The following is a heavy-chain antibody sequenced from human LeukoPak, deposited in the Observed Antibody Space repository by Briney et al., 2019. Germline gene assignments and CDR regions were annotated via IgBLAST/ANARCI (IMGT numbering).Heavy chain of an antibody. CDR1: GGSISSGGYF. Sequence: SQTLSLTCSVSGGSISSGGYFWSWIRQPPGEGLELIGYIYYSGSTYYNPSLRSRVTISVDTSKNQFSLKLSSMTAADTAVYYCARRYYDNSGYRFYFDSWGQGTLVTVSP. CDR2: IYYSGST. CDR3: ARRYYDNSGYRFYFDS. V-gene: IGHV4-31*03. J-gene: IGHJ4*02. D-gene: IGHD3-22*01.